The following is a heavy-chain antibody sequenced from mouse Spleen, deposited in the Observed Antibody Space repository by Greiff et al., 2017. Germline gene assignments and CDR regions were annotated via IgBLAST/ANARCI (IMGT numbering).Heavy chain of an antibody. V-gene: IGHV1-50*01. J-gene: IGHJ2*01. Sequence: QVQLQQPGAELVKPGASVKLSCKASGYTFTSYWMQWVKQRPGQGLEWIGEIDPSDSYTNYNQKFKGKATLTVDTSSSTAYMQLSSLTSEDSAVYYCARGNDGYSYFDYWGQGTTLTVSS. CDR3: ARGNDGYSYFDY. CDR1: GYTFTSYW. CDR2: IDPSDSYT. D-gene: IGHD2-3*01.